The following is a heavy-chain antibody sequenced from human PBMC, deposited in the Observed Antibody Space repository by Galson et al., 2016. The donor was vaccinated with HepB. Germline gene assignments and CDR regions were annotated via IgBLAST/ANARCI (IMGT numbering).Heavy chain of an antibody. D-gene: IGHD3-3*01. CDR3: AKDRGITIFGVVNTYFDY. J-gene: IGHJ4*02. V-gene: IGHV3-23*01. CDR2: ISGSGGST. CDR1: GFTFSNYA. Sequence: SLRLSCAASGFTFSNYAMSWVRQVPGKGLEWVSTISGSGGSTYYADSVKGRFTISRDNSKNTLYLQMNSLRAEDTAVYYRAKDRGITIFGVVNTYFDYWGQGTLVTVSS.